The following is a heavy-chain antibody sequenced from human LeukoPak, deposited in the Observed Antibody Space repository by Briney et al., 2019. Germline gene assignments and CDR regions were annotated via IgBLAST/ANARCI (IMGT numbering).Heavy chain of an antibody. D-gene: IGHD3-10*01. J-gene: IGHJ3*02. V-gene: IGHV1-2*02. CDR3: ARGGRFEAFDM. CDR2: INPKTDGT. CDR1: GYTFIDYY. Sequence: ASVKGSCKASGYTFIDYYLHWVRQAPGQGLEWMGWINPKTDGTNFAQKFQDRVTMTRDTSISAAYMELSRLRPDDTAVYYCARGGRFEAFDMWGQGTMVTVSS.